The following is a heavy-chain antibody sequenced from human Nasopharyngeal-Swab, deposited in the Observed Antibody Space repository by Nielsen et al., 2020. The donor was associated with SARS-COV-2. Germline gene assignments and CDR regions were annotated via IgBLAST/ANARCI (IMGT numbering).Heavy chain of an antibody. CDR3: ASTYNYYGDYYYGMDV. V-gene: IGHV3-48*02. CDR1: GFTFSSYS. D-gene: IGHD1-20*01. Sequence: GESLKISCVASGFTFSSYSMNWVRQAPGKGLEWVSYISSSSSTIYYADSVKGRFTISRDNAKNSLYLQMNSLRDEDTAVYYCASTYNYYGDYYYGMDVWGQGTTVTVSS. CDR2: ISSSSSTI. J-gene: IGHJ6*02.